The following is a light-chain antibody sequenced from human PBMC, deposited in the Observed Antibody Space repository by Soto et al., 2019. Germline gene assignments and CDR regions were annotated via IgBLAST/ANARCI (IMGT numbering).Light chain of an antibody. Sequence: EIVLTQSPGILSLSPGERATLSCRASQKISNKYLAWYQQKPGQAPRLLIFGASTRATGIPDRFVGRGSGTDFTLTIXXLEXXXXXXXXXXXXDLALNFGPGTKVEIK. V-gene: IGKV3-20*01. CDR1: QKISNKY. J-gene: IGKJ3*01. CDR3: XXXDLALN. CDR2: GAS.